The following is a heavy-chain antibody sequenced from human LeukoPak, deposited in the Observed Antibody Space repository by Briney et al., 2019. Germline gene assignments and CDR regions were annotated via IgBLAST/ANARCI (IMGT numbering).Heavy chain of an antibody. J-gene: IGHJ4*02. CDR1: GYTFTSYL. D-gene: IGHD1-26*01. Sequence: ASVTVSCKASGYTFTSYLIHWVRQAPGQRLEWMGWINVGNDNTKYSQNFQGRVTITRDTSASTAYMELRSLRSEDTAVYYCARDSIWGSGTYGFDYWGQGAVVTVSS. CDR3: ARDSIWGSGTYGFDY. CDR2: INVGNDNT. V-gene: IGHV1-3*01.